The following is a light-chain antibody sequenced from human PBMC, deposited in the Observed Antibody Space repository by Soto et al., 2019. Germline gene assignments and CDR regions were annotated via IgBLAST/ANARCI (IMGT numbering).Light chain of an antibody. CDR3: GTWDSRLSAYV. Sequence: QAVVTQPPSVSAAPGQKVTISCSGSSSNIGNNYVSWYQQHPGTAPKLLIYDNNKRPSGIPDRFSGSKSGTSATLGITGLQTGDEADYYCGTWDSRLSAYVFGTGTKVTVL. J-gene: IGLJ1*01. V-gene: IGLV1-51*01. CDR1: SSNIGNNY. CDR2: DNN.